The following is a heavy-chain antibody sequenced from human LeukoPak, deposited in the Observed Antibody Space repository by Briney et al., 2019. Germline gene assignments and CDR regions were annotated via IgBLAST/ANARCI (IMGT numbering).Heavy chain of an antibody. Sequence: PGGSLRLSCAASGFTFSSYAMHWVRQAPGKGLEYVSAISNNGGSTYYANSVKGRSTISRDNSKNTLYLQMGSLGAEDMAVYYCARAYDFWSGYYNYWGQGTLVTVSS. CDR3: ARAYDFWSGYYNY. CDR2: ISNNGGST. CDR1: GFTFSSYA. J-gene: IGHJ4*02. V-gene: IGHV3-64*01. D-gene: IGHD3-3*01.